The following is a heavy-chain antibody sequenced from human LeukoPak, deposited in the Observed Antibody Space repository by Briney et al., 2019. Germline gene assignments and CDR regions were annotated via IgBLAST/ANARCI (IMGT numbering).Heavy chain of an antibody. CDR3: ATQYGDYPRTAFDI. D-gene: IGHD4-17*01. CDR1: GFTLSSYA. CDR2: ISGSGGGT. V-gene: IGHV3-23*01. J-gene: IGHJ3*02. Sequence: GGSLRLSCAASGFTLSSYAMSWVRQAPGKGLEWVSAISGSGGGTYYADSVKGRFTISRDNSKNTLYLQMNSLRAEDTAVYYCATQYGDYPRTAFDIWGQGTMVTVSS.